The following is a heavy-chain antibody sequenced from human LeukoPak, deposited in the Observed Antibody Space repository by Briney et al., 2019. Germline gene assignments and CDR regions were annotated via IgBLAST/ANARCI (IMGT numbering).Heavy chain of an antibody. V-gene: IGHV3-7*01. CDR2: IKQDGSEE. CDR3: ATGNWGSYRYIGF. Sequence: GGSLRLSCAASGFTFSSYAMSWVRQAPGKGLEWVASIKQDGSEENYVDSVKGRFTISRDNAKNSVYLQMNSLRAEDSAVYYCATGNWGSYRYIGFWGQGTLVTVSS. J-gene: IGHJ4*02. CDR1: GFTFSSYA. D-gene: IGHD3-16*02.